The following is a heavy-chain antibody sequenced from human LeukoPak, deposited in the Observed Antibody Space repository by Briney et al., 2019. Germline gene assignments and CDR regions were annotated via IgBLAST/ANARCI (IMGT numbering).Heavy chain of an antibody. Sequence: PGGSLRLSCAASGFTVSSNYMSWVRQAPGKGLEWVSAISGSGGSTYYADSVKGRFTISRDNSKNTLYLQMNSLRAEDTAVYYCAKDGSYCGGDCYSRMDVWGQGTTVTVSS. V-gene: IGHV3-23*01. CDR2: ISGSGGST. D-gene: IGHD2-21*02. CDR1: GFTVSSNY. J-gene: IGHJ6*02. CDR3: AKDGSYCGGDCYSRMDV.